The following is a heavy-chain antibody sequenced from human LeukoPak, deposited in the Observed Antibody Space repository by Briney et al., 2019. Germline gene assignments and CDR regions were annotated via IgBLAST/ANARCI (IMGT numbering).Heavy chain of an antibody. CDR3: ARYSGYDEPFEY. V-gene: IGHV1-2*02. Sequence: ASVKVSCKASGYTFTGYYMHWVRQAPGQGLEWMGWINPNSGGTSYAQTFQGRVTMTRDTSVTTAYMELSRLRSDDTAVYYCARYSGYDEPFEYWGQGTLVTVSS. CDR2: INPNSGGT. CDR1: GYTFTGYY. D-gene: IGHD5-12*01. J-gene: IGHJ4*02.